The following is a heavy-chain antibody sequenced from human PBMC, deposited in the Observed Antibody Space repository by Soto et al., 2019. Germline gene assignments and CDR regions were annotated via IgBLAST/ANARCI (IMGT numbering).Heavy chain of an antibody. Sequence: QVQLVESGGGLVKPGGSLRLSCAASGFTFSDYYMSWIRQAPGKGLEWVLYISSSSSYTNYADSVKGRFTISRDNAKNSLYLQMNRLRAEDTAVYYCARGKYSSGWYSYYYYGMDVWGQGTTVTVSS. V-gene: IGHV3-11*05. CDR3: ARGKYSSGWYSYYYYGMDV. CDR2: ISSSSSYT. CDR1: GFTFSDYY. D-gene: IGHD6-19*01. J-gene: IGHJ6*02.